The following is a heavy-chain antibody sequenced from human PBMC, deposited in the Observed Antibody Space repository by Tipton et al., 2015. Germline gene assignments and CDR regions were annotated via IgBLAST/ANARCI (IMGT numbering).Heavy chain of an antibody. V-gene: IGHV3-53*01. Sequence: SLRLSCAASGFTFSTYYMTWVRQAPGKGLEWVSVISTDGTTFYADSVKGRFSISRDTSRNTLYLQMNNLRVEDTAVYYCATHVRGAKRIGLFSGTTYHYSAMDIWGQGTTVTVSS. CDR1: GFTFSTYY. CDR3: ATHVRGAKRIGLFSGTTYHYSAMDI. D-gene: IGHD1-26*01. CDR2: ISTDGTT. J-gene: IGHJ6*02.